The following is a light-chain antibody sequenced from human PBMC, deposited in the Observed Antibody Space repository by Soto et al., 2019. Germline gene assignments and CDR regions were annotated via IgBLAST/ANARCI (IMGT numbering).Light chain of an antibody. CDR3: SAYTVSRTYV. V-gene: IGLV2-14*03. CDR2: NVY. CDR1: STDVGAYNF. Sequence: QSALTQPASVSGSPGQSITISCTGTSTDVGAYNFVSWHQQHPGKDPKLLIYNVYDRPSGISYRFSGSKSGNTACLTISGLQGEDEADYYCSAYTVSRTYVFGTGTKVTVL. J-gene: IGLJ1*01.